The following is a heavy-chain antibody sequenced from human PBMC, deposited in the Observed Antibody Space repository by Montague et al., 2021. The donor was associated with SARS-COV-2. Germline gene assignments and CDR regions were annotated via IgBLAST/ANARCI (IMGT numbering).Heavy chain of an antibody. D-gene: IGHD2-15*01. CDR2: KSSGGSS. Sequence: SETLSLTCTVSGGSISSYYWGWIRQPPGKGLEFIGSKSSGGSSSYNTPFEGRVTVSVDRSKSQFSLSLTSVSAADTAVYYCARSFCGPTTCYENWFDLWGQGILVTVSS. CDR1: GGSISSYY. V-gene: IGHV4-4*07. CDR3: ARSFCGPTTCYENWFDL. J-gene: IGHJ5*02.